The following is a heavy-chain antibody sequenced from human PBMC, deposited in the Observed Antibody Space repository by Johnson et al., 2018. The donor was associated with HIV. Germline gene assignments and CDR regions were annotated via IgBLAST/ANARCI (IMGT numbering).Heavy chain of an antibody. J-gene: IGHJ3*02. Sequence: QMQLVESGGGVVRPGGSLRLSCAASGFTFDDYGMSWVRHAPGKGLEWVAFISNDGSIKFSADSVKGRFTISKDNSKNTLYLQINSLKSEDTAVYYCATEPNAFDIWGQGTLVTVSS. CDR1: GFTFDDYG. CDR2: ISNDGSIK. CDR3: ATEPNAFDI. V-gene: IGHV3-30*03.